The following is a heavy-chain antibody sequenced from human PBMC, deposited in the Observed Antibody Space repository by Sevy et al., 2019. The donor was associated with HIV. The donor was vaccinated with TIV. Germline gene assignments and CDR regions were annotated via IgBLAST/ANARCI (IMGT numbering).Heavy chain of an antibody. CDR2: IQYDGNNK. CDR3: AKNTAAVGTGGFDY. CDR1: GFTFSYSG. Sequence: GGSLRLSCAASGFTFSYSGMHWVRQAPGQGLEWVTFIQYDGNNKYYADSVKGRFTIYRDNSKNTLYLQMNSLRSDDTAVYYCAKNTAAVGTGGFDYWGQGTLVTVSS. V-gene: IGHV3-30*02. J-gene: IGHJ4*02. D-gene: IGHD6-13*01.